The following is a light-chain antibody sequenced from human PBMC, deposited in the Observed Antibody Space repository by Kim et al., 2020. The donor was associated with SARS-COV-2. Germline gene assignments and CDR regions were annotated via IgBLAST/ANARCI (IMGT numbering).Light chain of an antibody. Sequence: PGERATLSCRASQSVSIYLAWYQQKPSQAPRLLIYDASNRATGIPARFSGSGSGTDFTLTISSLVPEDFAVYYCQQRSNWPLTFGGGTKVDI. CDR2: DAS. CDR3: QQRSNWPLT. CDR1: QSVSIY. J-gene: IGKJ4*01. V-gene: IGKV3-11*01.